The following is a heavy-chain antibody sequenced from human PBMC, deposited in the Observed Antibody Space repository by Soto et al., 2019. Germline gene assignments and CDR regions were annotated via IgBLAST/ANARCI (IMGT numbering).Heavy chain of an antibody. J-gene: IGHJ4*02. Sequence: GGSLRLSCAASGFTFSSYAMSWVRQAPGKGLEWVSGISGSGGSTCYADSVKGRFTISRDNSKNTLYLQMNSLRAEDTAVYYCVRTSLVVAAATREDYWGQGTLVTVS. CDR3: VRTSLVVAAATREDY. V-gene: IGHV3-23*01. D-gene: IGHD2-15*01. CDR1: GFTFSSYA. CDR2: ISGSGGST.